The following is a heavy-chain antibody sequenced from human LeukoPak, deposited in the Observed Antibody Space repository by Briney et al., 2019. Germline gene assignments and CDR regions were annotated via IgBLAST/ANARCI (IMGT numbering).Heavy chain of an antibody. D-gene: IGHD2-2*02. CDR1: GFTLSNYW. CDR3: AAENTHYFDY. J-gene: IGHJ4*02. Sequence: GGSLRLSCSASGFTLSNYWMHWVRQAPGKGLVWVSRINPDGRRTDYADSVKGRFTISRDNAKDTLYLQMNSLRAEDTAVYYCAAENTHYFDYWGRGTLVTVSS. V-gene: IGHV3-74*01. CDR2: INPDGRRT.